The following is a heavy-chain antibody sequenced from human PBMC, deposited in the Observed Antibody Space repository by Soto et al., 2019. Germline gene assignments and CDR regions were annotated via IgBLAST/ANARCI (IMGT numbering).Heavy chain of an antibody. V-gene: IGHV3-7*01. Sequence: EVQLVESGGGLVQPGGSRRLSCAASGFTFSDYWMTWVRQAPGRGLEWVANIKQDGREKYYVDSVEGRFTISRDNDKNSLSLELNSLRADDTAVYYCARMSGYDPPLFDHWGRGTRVTVSS. D-gene: IGHD5-12*01. J-gene: IGHJ4*02. CDR1: GFTFSDYW. CDR2: IKQDGREK. CDR3: ARMSGYDPPLFDH.